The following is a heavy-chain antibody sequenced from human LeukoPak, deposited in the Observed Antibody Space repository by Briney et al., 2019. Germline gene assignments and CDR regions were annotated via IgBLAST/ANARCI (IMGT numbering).Heavy chain of an antibody. Sequence: QPGGSLRLSCAASGFTFSSYAMSWVRQAPGKGLEWVSAISGSGGSTYYADSVKGRFTISRDNSKNTLYLQMNSLRAEDTAVYYCARHCSSTSCYGYWGQGTLVTVSS. CDR1: GFTFSSYA. CDR2: ISGSGGST. D-gene: IGHD2-2*01. J-gene: IGHJ4*02. CDR3: ARHCSSTSCYGY. V-gene: IGHV3-23*01.